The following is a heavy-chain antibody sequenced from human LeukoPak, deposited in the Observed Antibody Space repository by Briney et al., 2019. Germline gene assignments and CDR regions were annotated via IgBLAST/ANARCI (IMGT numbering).Heavy chain of an antibody. J-gene: IGHJ6*02. D-gene: IGHD3-10*01. Sequence: GGSLRLSCAASGFTFSSYAMHWVRQAPGKGLEWVAVISYDGSNKYYADSVKGRFTISRDNSKNSLYLQMESLRAEDTALYHCARHGSGGYYYYGMDVWGQGTTVTVSS. V-gene: IGHV3-30-3*01. CDR3: ARHGSGGYYYYGMDV. CDR2: ISYDGSNK. CDR1: GFTFSSYA.